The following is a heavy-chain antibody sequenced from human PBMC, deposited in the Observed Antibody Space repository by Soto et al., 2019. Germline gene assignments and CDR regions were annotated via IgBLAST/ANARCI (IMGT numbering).Heavy chain of an antibody. CDR2: INHSGST. J-gene: IGHJ6*02. CDR3: ARVSGDYYYYYGTDV. CDR1: GGSFIGYY. Sequence: SETLSLTCAVYGGSFIGYYWSWIRQPPGKGLEWIGEINHSGSTNYNPSLKSRVTISVDTSKNQFSLKLSSVTAADTAVYYCARVSGDYYYYYGTDVWGQGTTVTVSS. D-gene: IGHD2-8*02. V-gene: IGHV4-34*01.